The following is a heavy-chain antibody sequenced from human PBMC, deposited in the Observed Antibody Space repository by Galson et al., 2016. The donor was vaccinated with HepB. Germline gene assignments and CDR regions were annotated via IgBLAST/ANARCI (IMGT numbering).Heavy chain of an antibody. J-gene: IGHJ5*02. CDR3: ARDRGYYDSSGYLNWFDP. CDR2: IYSGGST. Sequence: SLRLSCAASGFTVSSNYMSWVRQAPGKGLEWVSVIYSGGSTYYADSVKGRFTISRDNSKNTLCLQMNSLRAEDTAVYYCARDRGYYDSSGYLNWFDPWGQGTLVTVSS. V-gene: IGHV3-66*01. CDR1: GFTVSSNY. D-gene: IGHD3-22*01.